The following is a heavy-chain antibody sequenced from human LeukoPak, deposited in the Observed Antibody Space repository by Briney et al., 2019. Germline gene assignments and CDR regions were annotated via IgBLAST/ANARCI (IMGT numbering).Heavy chain of an antibody. D-gene: IGHD2-21*02. J-gene: IGHJ5*02. CDR2: IIPIFGTA. V-gene: IGHV1-69*01. Sequence: SVKVSCQASGGTFSSYAISWVRQAPGQGLEWMGGIIPIFGTANYAQKFQGRVTITADESTSTAYMELSSLRSEDTAVYYCARDLVTAHHWFDPWGQGTLVTVSS. CDR3: ARDLVTAHHWFDP. CDR1: GGTFSSYA.